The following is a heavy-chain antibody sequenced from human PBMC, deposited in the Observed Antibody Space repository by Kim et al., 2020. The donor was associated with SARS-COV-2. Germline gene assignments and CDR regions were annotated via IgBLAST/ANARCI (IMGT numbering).Heavy chain of an antibody. J-gene: IGHJ6*02. V-gene: IGHV3-74*01. CDR1: GFTFSSYW. CDR3: ARGGDGSGSYYNVNGMDV. D-gene: IGHD3-10*01. Sequence: GGSLRLSCAASGFTFSSYWMHWVRQAPGKGLVWVSRINSDGSSTSYADSVKGRFTISRDNAKNTLYLQMNSLRAEDTAVYYCARGGDGSGSYYNVNGMDVWGQGTTVTVSS. CDR2: INSDGSST.